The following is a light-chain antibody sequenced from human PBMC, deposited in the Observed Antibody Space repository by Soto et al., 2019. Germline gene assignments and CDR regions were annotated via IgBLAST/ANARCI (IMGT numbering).Light chain of an antibody. CDR2: DAS. J-gene: IGKJ1*01. CDR3: QQYNSYS. CDR1: QSISSW. V-gene: IGKV1-5*01. Sequence: DIQMTQFPSTLSASVGARVTITCRASQSISSWLAWYQQKTGKAPKLLIYDASSLESGVPSRFSGTGSGTEFTLTISSMQPDDFATYYCQQYNSYSFGQGTKVDI.